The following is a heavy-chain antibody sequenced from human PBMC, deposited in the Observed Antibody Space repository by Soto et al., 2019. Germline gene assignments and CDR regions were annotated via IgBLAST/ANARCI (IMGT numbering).Heavy chain of an antibody. CDR2: SSGSGGST. J-gene: IGHJ4*02. CDR3: AKDGGGDSGYVGY. Sequence: EVQLLESGGGLVQPGGSVRLSCAASGFTFSSYAMSWVRQARGKGLEWVSASSGSGGSTYYADSVKGRFTISRDNSKNTLYLQMNSLRAEDTAVYYCAKDGGGDSGYVGYWGQGTLVTVSS. CDR1: GFTFSSYA. D-gene: IGHD1-26*01. V-gene: IGHV3-23*01.